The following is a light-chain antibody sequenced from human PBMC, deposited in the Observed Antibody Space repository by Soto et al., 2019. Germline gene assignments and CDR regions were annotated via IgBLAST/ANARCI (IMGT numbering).Light chain of an antibody. J-gene: IGKJ2*02. CDR2: GAS. CDR3: QHAFYIPRT. Sequence: DIKMTQSPSSLSASVGDRVTITCRASQNVWTYLNWYQQRPGKAPRLLLYGASDLEDGVPARFSGSGSGTDFSLTISSLQPEDFATYFCQHAFYIPRTFGQGTNVYIK. CDR1: QNVWTY. V-gene: IGKV1-39*01.